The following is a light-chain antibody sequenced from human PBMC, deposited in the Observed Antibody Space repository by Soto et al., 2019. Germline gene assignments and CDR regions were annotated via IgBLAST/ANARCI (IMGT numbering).Light chain of an antibody. CDR1: RNIRKY. J-gene: IGKJ2*01. Sequence: DIQMTQSPSSLSASVGDRITITCRASRNIRKYLNWYHYKPGRAPKLLISAASTLQSGVPSRFSGSGSGTDFTLTISNLRPEDFATYYCQQSYSIPHTFGQGTNLEI. CDR3: QQSYSIPHT. V-gene: IGKV1-39*01. CDR2: AAS.